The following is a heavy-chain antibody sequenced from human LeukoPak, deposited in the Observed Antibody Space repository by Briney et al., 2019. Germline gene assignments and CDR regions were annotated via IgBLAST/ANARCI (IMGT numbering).Heavy chain of an antibody. J-gene: IGHJ5*02. Sequence: ASVKVSCKASGYTFTSYGISWVRQAPGQGLEWMGWISAYNGNTNHAQKLQGRVTMTTDTSTSTAYMELRSLRSDDTAVYYCARVEVVVAANNWFDPWGQGTLVTVSS. CDR2: ISAYNGNT. CDR1: GYTFTSYG. V-gene: IGHV1-18*01. D-gene: IGHD2-15*01. CDR3: ARVEVVVAANNWFDP.